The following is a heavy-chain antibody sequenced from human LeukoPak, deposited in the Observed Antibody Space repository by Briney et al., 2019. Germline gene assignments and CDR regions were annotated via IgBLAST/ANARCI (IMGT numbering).Heavy chain of an antibody. CDR1: GLPFATYA. Sequence: GGSLRLSCAASGLPFATYAMSWVRRAPGKGLEWVSSISIGGETTFYADSVKGRFTISKDNSKNTLYLQMNSPRAEDTAVYYCAEGFRFHDYWGQGVLVTVSS. V-gene: IGHV3-23*01. D-gene: IGHD2-21*01. CDR2: ISIGGETT. J-gene: IGHJ4*02. CDR3: AEGFRFHDY.